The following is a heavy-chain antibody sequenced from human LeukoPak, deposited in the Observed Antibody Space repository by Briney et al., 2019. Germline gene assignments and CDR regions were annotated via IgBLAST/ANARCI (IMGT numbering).Heavy chain of an antibody. V-gene: IGHV3-74*01. CDR1: GFTFSSNW. J-gene: IGHJ4*02. D-gene: IGHD3-16*01. CDR2: IKDDGSHT. Sequence: GGSLRLSCAASGFTFSSNWMSWVRQAPGKGLVWVSRIKDDGSHTNYADSVKGRFTISRDNAKNTLSLQMNSLRAEETAVYYCASGCGIITGIDEWGQGTLVTVSS. CDR3: ASGCGIITGIDE.